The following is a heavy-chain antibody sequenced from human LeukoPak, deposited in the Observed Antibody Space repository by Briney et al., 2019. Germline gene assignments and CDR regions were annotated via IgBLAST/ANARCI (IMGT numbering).Heavy chain of an antibody. Sequence: GSLRLSCAASGFTFSDYYMSWIRQAPGKGLEWVSYISSSGSTIYYADSVKGQFTISRDNAKNSLYLQMNSLRAEDTAVYYCASGSSEYYYYYGMDVWGQGTTVTVSS. V-gene: IGHV3-11*01. J-gene: IGHJ6*02. D-gene: IGHD1-26*01. CDR3: ASGSSEYYYYYGMDV. CDR2: ISSSGSTI. CDR1: GFTFSDYY.